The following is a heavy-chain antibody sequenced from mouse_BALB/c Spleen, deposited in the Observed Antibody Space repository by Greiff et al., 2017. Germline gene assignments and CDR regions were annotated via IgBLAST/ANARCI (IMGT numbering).Heavy chain of an antibody. CDR3: ARYWYGNYGLDY. D-gene: IGHD2-10*02. V-gene: IGHV1S135*01. J-gene: IGHJ2*01. CDR2: IDPYNGGT. Sequence: EVQRVESGPELVKPGASVKVSCKASGYAFTSYNMYWVKQSHGKSLEWIGYIDPYNGGTSYNQKFKGKATLTVDKSSSTAYMHLNSLTSEDSAVYYCARYWYGNYGLDYWGQGTTLTVSS. CDR1: GYAFTSYN.